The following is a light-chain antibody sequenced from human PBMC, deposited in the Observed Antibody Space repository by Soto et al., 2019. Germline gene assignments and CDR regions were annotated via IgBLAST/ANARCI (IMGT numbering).Light chain of an antibody. CDR2: GAS. CDR3: QHYNKWPFT. Sequence: ERVMTQSPATLSVSPGERATLSCRASQSINSNLAWYQQKPGQAPRLLIYGASTRATGIPARFSGSGSGTDFTLTISSLESEVFAVYYGQHYNKWPFTSGPGPKW. CDR1: QSINSN. J-gene: IGKJ3*01. V-gene: IGKV3-15*01.